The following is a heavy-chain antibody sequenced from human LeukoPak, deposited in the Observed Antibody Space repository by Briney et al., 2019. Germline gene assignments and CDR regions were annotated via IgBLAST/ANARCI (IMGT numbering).Heavy chain of an antibody. CDR2: ISSSSSYI. V-gene: IGHV3-21*01. J-gene: IGHJ4*02. CDR1: GFTFSSYS. Sequence: GSLRLSCAASGFTFSSYSMNWVRQAPGKGLEWVSSISSSSSYIYYADSVKGRFTISRDNAKNSLYLQMNSLRAEDTAVYYCAAKRAGYGWYWGQGTLVTVSS. D-gene: IGHD3-9*01. CDR3: AAKRAGYGWY.